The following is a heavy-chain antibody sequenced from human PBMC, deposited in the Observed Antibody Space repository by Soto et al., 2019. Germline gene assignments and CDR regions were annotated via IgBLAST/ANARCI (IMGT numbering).Heavy chain of an antibody. V-gene: IGHV4-31*03. CDR2: IYYSGST. J-gene: IGHJ2*01. D-gene: IGHD6-19*01. CDR3: ARDGRGRGIAVAGRFWYFDL. Sequence: QVQLQESGPGLVKPSQTLSLTCTVSGASISSGGYYWNWIRQHPGKGLEGIGYIYYSGSTYYNPSLNSRVTISGDTSKNEFSLKLSSVTAADTAVYYCARDGRGRGIAVAGRFWYFDLWGRGTLVTVSS. CDR1: GASISSGGYY.